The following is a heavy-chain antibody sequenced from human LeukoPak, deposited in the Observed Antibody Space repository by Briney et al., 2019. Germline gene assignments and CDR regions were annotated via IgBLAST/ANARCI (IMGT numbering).Heavy chain of an antibody. D-gene: IGHD6-13*01. CDR3: ARGSSVRGAAAGMYYYYYGMDV. V-gene: IGHV3-30*04. J-gene: IGHJ6*02. CDR2: ISYDGSNK. CDR1: GFTFSGYA. Sequence: PGGSLRLSCAASGFTFSGYAMHWVRQAPAKGLDWVAVISYDGSNKYYADSVKGRFTISRDNSKNTLYLQMNSLRAEDTAVYYCARGSSVRGAAAGMYYYYYGMDVWGQGTTVTVSS.